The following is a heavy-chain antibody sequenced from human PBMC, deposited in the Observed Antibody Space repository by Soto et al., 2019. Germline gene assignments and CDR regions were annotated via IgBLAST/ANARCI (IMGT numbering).Heavy chain of an antibody. V-gene: IGHV2-5*02. CDR2: IYWDDDK. CDR1: GFSLSTRGVG. Sequence: QITLKESGPPLVKPTQTLTLTCTFSGFSLSTRGVGVGWIRQPPGKALEWLALIYWDDDKRYSPSLKTRLTITKYTSENQVVLTMTAMDPVDTATYYCAHLPSPNDTSSYYYYYYAMDVWGQGTTVTVSS. J-gene: IGHJ6*02. D-gene: IGHD1-1*01. CDR3: AHLPSPNDTSSYYYYYYAMDV.